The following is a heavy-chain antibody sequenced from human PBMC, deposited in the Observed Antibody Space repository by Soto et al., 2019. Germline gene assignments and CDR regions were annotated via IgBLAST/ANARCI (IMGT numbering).Heavy chain of an antibody. Sequence: SETLSLTCTVSGGSISSGGYYWSWIRQHPGKGLEWIGYIYYSGSTYYNPSLKSRVTISVDTSKNQFSLKLSSVTAADTAVYYCARHGLWFGDIIDYWGQGTLVTVSS. CDR2: IYYSGST. J-gene: IGHJ4*02. D-gene: IGHD3-10*01. CDR3: ARHGLWFGDIIDY. V-gene: IGHV4-31*03. CDR1: GGSISSGGYY.